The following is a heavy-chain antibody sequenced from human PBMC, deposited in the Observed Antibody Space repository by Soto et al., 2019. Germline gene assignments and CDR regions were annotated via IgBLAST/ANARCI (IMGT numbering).Heavy chain of an antibody. D-gene: IGHD3-10*01. CDR3: ARAGAALVRGSIGGFDY. CDR1: GGAFNGYY. Sequence: QVHLQQWGAGLLKPSETLSLTCAVNGGAFNGYYWTWIRQSPGKGLQWIGEINHSGTVDYNPSLKSRVTFSIDTFEKQFSLTLTSVTAADTAVYYCARAGAALVRGSIGGFDYRGQGTLVNGPS. CDR2: INHSGTV. J-gene: IGHJ4*02. V-gene: IGHV4-34*01.